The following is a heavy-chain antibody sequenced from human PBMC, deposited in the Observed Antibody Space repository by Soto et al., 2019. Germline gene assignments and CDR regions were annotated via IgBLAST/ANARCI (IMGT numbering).Heavy chain of an antibody. D-gene: IGHD2-2*02. Sequence: EVQLVESGGGLVKPGGSLRLSCVDSGFTFSSYSMNWVRQAPGKGLEWVSSISAYSSPIFYADSVKGRFTISRDNAKNSLYLPRNSLRSGDTAVYYCVRGGRGYTRDDVFDIWGQGTMVTVSS. J-gene: IGHJ3*02. CDR2: ISAYSSPI. V-gene: IGHV3-21*06. CDR1: GFTFSSYS. CDR3: VRGGRGYTRDDVFDI.